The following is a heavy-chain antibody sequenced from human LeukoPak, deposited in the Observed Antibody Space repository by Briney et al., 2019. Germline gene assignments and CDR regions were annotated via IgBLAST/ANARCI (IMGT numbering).Heavy chain of an antibody. CDR3: AKTGGGNSDYFDY. D-gene: IGHD4-23*01. V-gene: IGHV3-9*01. CDR2: ISWNSGSI. Sequence: GRSLRLSCAASGFTFDDYAMHWVRQAPGKGLEWVSGISWNSGSIGYADSVKGRFTISRDNAKNSLYLQMNSLRAEDTALYYCAKTGGGNSDYFDYWGQGTLVTVSS. J-gene: IGHJ4*02. CDR1: GFTFDDYA.